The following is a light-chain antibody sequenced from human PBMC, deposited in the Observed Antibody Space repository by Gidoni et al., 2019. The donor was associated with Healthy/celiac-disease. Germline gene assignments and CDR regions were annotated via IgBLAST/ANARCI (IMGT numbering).Light chain of an antibody. J-gene: IGLJ2*01. V-gene: IGLV3-1*01. Sequence: SYELTQPPSVSVSPGQTASITCSGDKLGDKYACWYQQKPGQSPVLVIYQDSKRPSGIPERFSGSNSGNTATLTISWTQAMDEADYYCQAWDSSTAAFGGGTKLTVL. CDR3: QAWDSSTAA. CDR2: QDS. CDR1: KLGDKY.